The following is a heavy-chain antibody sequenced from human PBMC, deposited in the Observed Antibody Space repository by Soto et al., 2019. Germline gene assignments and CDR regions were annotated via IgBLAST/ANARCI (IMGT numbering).Heavy chain of an antibody. CDR3: ERLAPASLGAFEF. J-gene: IGHJ3*01. CDR2: ISGTVGTT. CDR1: GFTFSSYA. D-gene: IGHD2-2*01. V-gene: IGHV3-23*01. Sequence: DVQLLESGGGLVQPGGSLRLSCAASGFTFSSYAMSWVRQAPGRGLEWVSVISGTVGTTYYADSVKGRFTISRDNSKNTLYLRINSLRAEDTAVYYCERLAPASLGAFEFWGQGTMVTVSS.